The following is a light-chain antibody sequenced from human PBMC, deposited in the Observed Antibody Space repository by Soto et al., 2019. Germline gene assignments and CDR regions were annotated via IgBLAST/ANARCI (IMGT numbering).Light chain of an antibody. CDR2: QAS. J-gene: IGKJ1*01. CDR3: QQYYRYPWT. CDR1: QNINVW. Sequence: DIQMTQSPSTLSASIGDRVTITCRASQNINVWLAWYQQKPGKAPKFLIYQASTLQSGVPSRFSGSGSGTEFTLTISSLQPDDFAAYYCQQYYRYPWTFGQGTKVEIK. V-gene: IGKV1-5*03.